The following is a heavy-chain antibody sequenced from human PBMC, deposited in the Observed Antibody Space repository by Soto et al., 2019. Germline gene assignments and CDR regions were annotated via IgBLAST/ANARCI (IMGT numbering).Heavy chain of an antibody. J-gene: IGHJ5*02. D-gene: IGHD4-17*01. CDR2: ISYDGSNN. CDR3: ARGIKYGDYSRWFDP. CDR1: GFTFSSYG. Sequence: GGSLRLSCAASGFTFSSYGMHWVRQAPGKGLEWVAVISYDGSNNYYADSVKGRFTMTRDTSMSTAYMELSSLRSEDTAVYYCARGIKYGDYSRWFDPWGPGTLVTVSS. V-gene: IGHV3-30*03.